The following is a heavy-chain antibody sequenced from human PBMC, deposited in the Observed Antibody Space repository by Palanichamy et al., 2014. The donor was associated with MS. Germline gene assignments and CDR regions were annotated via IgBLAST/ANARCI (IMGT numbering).Heavy chain of an antibody. D-gene: IGHD6-6*01. CDR2: IKQDGSEK. CDR1: GFTFSSYW. J-gene: IGHJ6*02. Sequence: EVQLVEVWGRALVQPGGSLRLSCAASGFTFSSYWMSWVRQAPGKGLEWVANIKQDGSEKYYVDSVKGRFTISRDNAKNSLYLQMNSLRAEDTAVYYCARDRIAARPGKLYYYYGMDVWGQGTTVTVSS. CDR3: ARDRIAARPGKLYYYYGMDV. V-gene: IGHV3-7*01.